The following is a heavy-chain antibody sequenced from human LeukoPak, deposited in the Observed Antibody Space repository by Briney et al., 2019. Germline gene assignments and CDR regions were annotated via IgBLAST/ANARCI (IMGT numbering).Heavy chain of an antibody. Sequence: SVKVSCKASGGTFSSYTISWVRQAPGQGLEWMGRIIPILGIANYAQKFQGRVTMTTDTSTSTAYMELRSLRSDDTAVYYCARPLKGYYYYGMDVWGKGTTVTVSS. CDR3: ARPLKGYYYYGMDV. J-gene: IGHJ6*04. V-gene: IGHV1-69*02. CDR1: GGTFSSYT. CDR2: IIPILGIA.